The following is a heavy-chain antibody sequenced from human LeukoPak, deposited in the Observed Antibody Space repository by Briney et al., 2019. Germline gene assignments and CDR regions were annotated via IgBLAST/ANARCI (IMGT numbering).Heavy chain of an antibody. V-gene: IGHV4-4*09. CDR2: INTKGET. D-gene: IGHD6-13*01. CDR3: ARVTTSSWFEGYFDF. Sequence: SETLSLTCTVSGVSMSAYQWSWVRQSPEKGLEWIGCINTKGETSYNPSLKSRVTTSVDTSKSQFSLRLSSVTAADTAVYYCARVTTSSWFEGYFDFWGQGTLVTVSS. CDR1: GVSMSAYQ. J-gene: IGHJ4*02.